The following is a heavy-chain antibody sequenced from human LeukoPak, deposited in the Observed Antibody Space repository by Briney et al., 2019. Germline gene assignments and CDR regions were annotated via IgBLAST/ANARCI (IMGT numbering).Heavy chain of an antibody. Sequence: GGSLRLSCAASGFTFSRYWMHWVRQAPGTGLVRVSRIHNDGSSTSYADSVKGRFTISRDNTKNTVYLQMNSLRAEDTAVYYCARGMYYDILTGPLGFDYWGQGTLVTVSS. CDR3: ARGMYYDILTGPLGFDY. J-gene: IGHJ4*02. V-gene: IGHV3-74*01. D-gene: IGHD3-9*01. CDR2: IHNDGSST. CDR1: GFTFSRYW.